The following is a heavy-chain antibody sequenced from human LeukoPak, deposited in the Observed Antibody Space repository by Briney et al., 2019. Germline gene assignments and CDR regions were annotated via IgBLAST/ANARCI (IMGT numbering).Heavy chain of an antibody. CDR2: ISSSSSYI. V-gene: IGHV3-21*01. Sequence: PGGSLRLSCAASGFTFSSYSMNWVRQAPGKGLEWVSSISSSSSYIYYADSVKGRFTISRDNSKNTLYLQMNSLRAEDTALYYCVRGGATTETYFDNWGQGTLVTVSS. CDR1: GFTFSSYS. CDR3: VRGGATTETYFDN. J-gene: IGHJ4*02. D-gene: IGHD4-11*01.